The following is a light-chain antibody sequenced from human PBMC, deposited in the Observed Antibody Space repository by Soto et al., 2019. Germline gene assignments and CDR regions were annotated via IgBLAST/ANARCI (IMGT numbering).Light chain of an antibody. V-gene: IGKV3-11*01. CDR1: QTVATY. CDR3: QQRSRWPFT. CDR2: DVS. Sequence: EIVSTQSPATLSLSPRQRATLSCRASQTVATYMAWFQQKPGQPPRLLVYDVSTRATGIPARFSGSGSETDFTLTISNLDPEDFAVYYCQQRSRWPFTFGPGTKVDIK. J-gene: IGKJ3*01.